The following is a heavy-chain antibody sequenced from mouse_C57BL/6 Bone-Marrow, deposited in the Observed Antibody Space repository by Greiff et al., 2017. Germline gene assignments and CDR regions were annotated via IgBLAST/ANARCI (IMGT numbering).Heavy chain of an antibody. D-gene: IGHD1-1*01. V-gene: IGHV12-3*01. CDR1: GFPITSGYY. CDR3: AGDKCITSVVEYFDV. Sequence: VQLQESGPGLVKPSQSLFLTCSITGFPITSGYYWIWIRQSPGKPLEWMGYFTHSGETFYNPSLQSPIAITRETSTNQFFPQLNSVTTEDTAMYYCAGDKCITSVVEYFDVWGTGTTVTVAS. J-gene: IGHJ1*03. CDR2: FTHSGET.